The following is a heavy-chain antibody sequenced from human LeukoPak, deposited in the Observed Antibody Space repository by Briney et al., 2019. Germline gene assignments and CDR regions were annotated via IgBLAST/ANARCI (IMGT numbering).Heavy chain of an antibody. D-gene: IGHD3-10*01. J-gene: IGHJ4*02. Sequence: SQTLSLTCTVSGGSISSGDYYWSWIRQPPGKGLEWIGYIYYSGSTYYNPSLKSRVTISVDTSKNQFSLKLSSVTAADTAVYCCARVGFGELLIDYWGQGTLVTVSS. CDR2: IYYSGST. CDR3: ARVGFGELLIDY. V-gene: IGHV4-30-4*01. CDR1: GGSISSGDYY.